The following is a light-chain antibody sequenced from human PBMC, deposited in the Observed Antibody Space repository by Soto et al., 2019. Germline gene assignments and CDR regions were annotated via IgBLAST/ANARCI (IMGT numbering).Light chain of an antibody. CDR1: SSDVGGYDF. Sequence: QSALTQPRSVSGSPGQSVTISCTGTSSDVGGYDFVSWFQHHPGKPPKLIMYDVSKRPSGVPDRFSGSKSGNTASLTISGLQAEDEADYYCCSYAGSYTFVFGNGTKLTAL. CDR3: CSYAGSYTFV. J-gene: IGLJ1*01. CDR2: DVS. V-gene: IGLV2-11*01.